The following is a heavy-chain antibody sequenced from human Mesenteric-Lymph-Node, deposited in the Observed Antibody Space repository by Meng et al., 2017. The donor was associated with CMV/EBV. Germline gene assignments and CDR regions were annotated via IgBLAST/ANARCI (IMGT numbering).Heavy chain of an antibody. J-gene: IGHJ4*02. CDR1: FTFSSSA. D-gene: IGHD3-10*01. CDR3: VKDLYGSASSNPPKDH. V-gene: IGHV3-23*01. Sequence: FTFSSSAMGWVRQAPGSGLEWVSSITVSVAAGTYYADSVKGRFTISRDDSRNTLFLEMNSLRVEDTATYYCVKDLYGSASSNPPKDHWGQGTLVTVSS. CDR2: ITVSVAAGT.